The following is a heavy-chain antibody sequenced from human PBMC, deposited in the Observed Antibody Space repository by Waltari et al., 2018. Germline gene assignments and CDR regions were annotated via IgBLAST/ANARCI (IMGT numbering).Heavy chain of an antibody. D-gene: IGHD2-15*01. CDR2: VHGSGKT. J-gene: IGHJ5*02. CDR1: GDSITSPYL. V-gene: IGHV4-4*02. CDR3: ARDRGRGLYLDT. Sequence: QLHLQESGPGLVKPSGTLSLNCGVSGDSITSPYLWNWVRQSPQKGLEWLGQVHGSGKTNYNPSVASRVTISLDTSRNQCTLMLTSATAADTAIYYCARDRGRGLYLDTWGPGTLVTVSP.